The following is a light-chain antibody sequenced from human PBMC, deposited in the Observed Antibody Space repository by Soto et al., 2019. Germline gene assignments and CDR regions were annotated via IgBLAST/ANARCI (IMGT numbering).Light chain of an antibody. V-gene: IGKV1-39*01. Sequence: DIQMTQSPSSLSASVGDRVSITCRTSQTIDRYLNWFQPKPGEAPKLLIYVVSTLQRGVPSRFSGSGYGTDFTLTISDLQPEDCATYYCHQGYATHFTFGQGTRL. CDR2: VVS. J-gene: IGKJ5*01. CDR1: QTIDRY. CDR3: HQGYATHFT.